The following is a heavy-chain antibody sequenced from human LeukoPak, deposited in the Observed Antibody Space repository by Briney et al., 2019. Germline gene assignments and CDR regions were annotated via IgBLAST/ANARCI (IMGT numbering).Heavy chain of an antibody. CDR2: INHSGST. CDR1: GGSFSGYY. J-gene: IGHJ5*02. Sequence: SETLSLTCAVYGGSFSGYYWSWIRQPPGKGLEWIGEINHSGSTNYNPSLKSRVTISVDTSKNQFPLKLSSVTAADTAVYYCARAAVIFGVVITWFDPWGQGTLVTVSS. V-gene: IGHV4-34*01. D-gene: IGHD3-3*01. CDR3: ARAAVIFGVVITWFDP.